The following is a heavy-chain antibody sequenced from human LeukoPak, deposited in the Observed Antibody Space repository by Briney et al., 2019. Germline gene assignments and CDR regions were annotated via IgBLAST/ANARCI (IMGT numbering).Heavy chain of an antibody. V-gene: IGHV3-23*01. CDR1: GFTFSSYA. Sequence: GGSLRLSCAASGFTFSSYAMNWVRQAPGKGLEWVSSISANGGETHYADSVKGRFTISRDNSKNTLYLQINNPRVEDTAVYYCAKRYYDFPLDYWGQGTLVTVSS. CDR2: ISANGGET. D-gene: IGHD3-3*01. CDR3: AKRYYDFPLDY. J-gene: IGHJ4*02.